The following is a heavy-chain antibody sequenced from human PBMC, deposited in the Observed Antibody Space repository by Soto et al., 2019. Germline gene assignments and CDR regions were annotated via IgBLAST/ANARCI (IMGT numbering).Heavy chain of an antibody. CDR2: ISGSGGST. J-gene: IGHJ4*02. Sequence: PGGSLRLSCAASGFTFSSYAMSWVRQAPGKGLEWVSAISGSGGSTYYADSVKGRFTISRDNSKNTLYLQMNSLRAEDTAVYYCAKDFPYYDDSSGYSPFDYWGQGTLVTVSS. CDR3: AKDFPYYDDSSGYSPFDY. CDR1: GFTFSSYA. V-gene: IGHV3-23*01. D-gene: IGHD3-22*01.